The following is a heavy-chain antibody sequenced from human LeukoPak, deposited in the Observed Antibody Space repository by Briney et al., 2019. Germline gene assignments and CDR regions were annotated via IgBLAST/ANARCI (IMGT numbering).Heavy chain of an antibody. J-gene: IGHJ5*02. V-gene: IGHV3-7*01. Sequence: GGSLRLSCVASGFTLSRYWMSWVRQAPGKGLEWVANINQEGREKYNVCSVRGGFTISRDNAKNSLYLQMNSLRAEDTAVYYCARLYGDYHWFDPWGQGTLVTVSS. CDR3: ARLYGDYHWFDP. CDR2: INQEGREK. D-gene: IGHD4-17*01. CDR1: GFTLSRYW.